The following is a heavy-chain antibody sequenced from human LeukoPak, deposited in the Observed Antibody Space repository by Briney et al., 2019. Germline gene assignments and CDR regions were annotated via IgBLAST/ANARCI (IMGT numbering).Heavy chain of an antibody. V-gene: IGHV1-18*04. CDR1: GYTFTVYY. Sequence: ASVKVSCKASGYTFTVYYIHWLRQAPGQGLEWMGWMNPNSGNTNYAQKLQGRVTMTTDTSTSTAYMELRSLRSDDTAVYYCARGPYYDSSGYYYYWGQGTLVTVSS. CDR3: ARGPYYDSSGYYYY. J-gene: IGHJ4*02. D-gene: IGHD3-22*01. CDR2: MNPNSGNT.